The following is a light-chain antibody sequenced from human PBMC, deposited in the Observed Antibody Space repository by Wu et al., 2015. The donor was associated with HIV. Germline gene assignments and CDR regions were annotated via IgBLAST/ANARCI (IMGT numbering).Light chain of an antibody. CDR3: QQYAASPLT. Sequence: EIVLTQSPGTLSLSPGERATLSCRASQSVSSSYLAWYQQKPGQAPRLLIYGASSRATGIPDRFSGSGSGTDFALAISRLEPEDFAVYYCQQYAASPLTFGPGPSGSQT. CDR2: GAS. J-gene: IGKJ3*01. V-gene: IGKV3-20*01. CDR1: QSVSSSY.